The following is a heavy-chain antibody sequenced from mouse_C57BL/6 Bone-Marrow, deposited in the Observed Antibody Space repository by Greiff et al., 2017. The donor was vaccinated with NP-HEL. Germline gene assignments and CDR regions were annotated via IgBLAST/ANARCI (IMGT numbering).Heavy chain of an antibody. D-gene: IGHD2-1*01. Sequence: EVQRVESGGGLVQPGGSLKLSCAASGFTFSDYGMAWVRQAPRKGPEWVAFISNLAYSIYYADTVTGRVTISRENAKNTLYLEMSSLRSEDTAMYYCARIYYGNWDAMDYWGQGTSVTVSS. CDR2: ISNLAYSI. CDR3: ARIYYGNWDAMDY. V-gene: IGHV5-15*01. CDR1: GFTFSDYG. J-gene: IGHJ4*01.